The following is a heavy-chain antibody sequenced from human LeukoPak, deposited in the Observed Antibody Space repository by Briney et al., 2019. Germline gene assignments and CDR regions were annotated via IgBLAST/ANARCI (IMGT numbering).Heavy chain of an antibody. CDR2: IIPILGIA. Sequence: SVKVSCKASGGTFSSYAISWVRQAPGQGLEWMGRIIPILGIANYAQKFQGRVTITADKSTSTAYMELSSLRSEDTAVYYCASWGAIGFTHRSYYYYGMDVWGQGTTVTVSS. CDR1: GGTFSSYA. J-gene: IGHJ6*02. CDR3: ASWGAIGFTHRSYYYYGMDV. V-gene: IGHV1-69*04. D-gene: IGHD3-16*02.